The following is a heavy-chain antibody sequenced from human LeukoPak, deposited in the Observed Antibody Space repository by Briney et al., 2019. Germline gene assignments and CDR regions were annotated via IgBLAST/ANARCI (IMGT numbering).Heavy chain of an antibody. CDR1: GGSISSGGYY. D-gene: IGHD3-10*01. J-gene: IGHJ4*02. CDR3: ARVNYGSATKEDY. CDR2: IYYSGSA. V-gene: IGHV4-31*03. Sequence: SHTLSLTCTVSGGSISSGGYYWSWIRQHPGKGLEWIGYIYYSGSAYYNPSLKSRVTISVDTSENQFSLKLSSVTAADTAVYYCARVNYGSATKEDYWGQGTLVTVSS.